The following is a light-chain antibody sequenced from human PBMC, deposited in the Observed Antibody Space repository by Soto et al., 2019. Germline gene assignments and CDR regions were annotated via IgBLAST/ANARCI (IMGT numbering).Light chain of an antibody. CDR3: QQYGSFFT. CDR1: QSVSSSY. Sequence: EIVLTQSPGTLSLSPLGIATPCCMARQSVSSSYLAWYQQKPGQAPRLLIYGASSRATGIPDRFSGSGSGTDFTLTISRLEPEDFAVYYCQQYGSFFTFGQGTRLEI. CDR2: GAS. J-gene: IGKJ5*01. V-gene: IGKV3-20*01.